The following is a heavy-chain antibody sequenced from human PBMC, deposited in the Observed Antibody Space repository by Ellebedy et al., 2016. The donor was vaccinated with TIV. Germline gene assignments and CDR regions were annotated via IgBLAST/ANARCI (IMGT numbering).Heavy chain of an antibody. CDR2: INPSGGTT. J-gene: IGHJ5*02. CDR3: ARGRTNKRGWFDP. Sequence: ASVKVSCXASGYTFTTYYIHWIRQAPGQGLQWMGIINPSGGTTNNAQKFQGRVTMTRDTSTSTVYMELSGLRYEDTAVYYCARGRTNKRGWFDPWGQGTLVTVSS. V-gene: IGHV1-46*01. CDR1: GYTFTTYY. D-gene: IGHD2-8*01.